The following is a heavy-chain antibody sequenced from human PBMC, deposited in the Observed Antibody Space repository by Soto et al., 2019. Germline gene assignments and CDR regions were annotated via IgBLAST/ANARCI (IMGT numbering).Heavy chain of an antibody. Sequence: SVKVSCKASGGSFGNSAINWVRQTPGQGLEWVGGFIPVYRTLNFAQKFQGRVTITADESTGTAYMTLSSLASNDTAVYYCATGVIWIGYFTVDSWGQGTRVTVSS. CDR2: FIPVYRTL. CDR3: ATGVIWIGYFTVDS. CDR1: GGSFGNSA. D-gene: IGHD3-3*01. J-gene: IGHJ4*02. V-gene: IGHV1-69*13.